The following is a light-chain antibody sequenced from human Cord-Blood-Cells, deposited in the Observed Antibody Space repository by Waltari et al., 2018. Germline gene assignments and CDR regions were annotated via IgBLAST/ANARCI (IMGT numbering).Light chain of an antibody. CDR3: CSYAGSYTFVV. V-gene: IGLV2-11*01. J-gene: IGLJ2*01. Sequence: QSALTQPRSVSGSPGQSVTISCTGTSSDVGGYNYVSWYQQHPGKAPKLMIYDVSKRPSCVPGRFSGSKYGNTASLTISGLQAEDESDYYCCSYAGSYTFVVFGGGTKLTVL. CDR1: SSDVGGYNY. CDR2: DVS.